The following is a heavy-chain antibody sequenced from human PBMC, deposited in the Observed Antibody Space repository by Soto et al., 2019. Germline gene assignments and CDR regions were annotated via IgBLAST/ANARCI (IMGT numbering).Heavy chain of an antibody. CDR3: ARAMALDYDILTSRGGVPLDP. CDR2: IYYSGST. V-gene: IGHV4-59*01. Sequence: SETLSLTCTVSGGSISSYYWSWIRRPPGKGLEWIGYIYYSGSTNYNPSLKSRVTISVDTSKNQFSLKLSSVTAADTAVYYCARAMALDYDILTSRGGVPLDPWGQGTLVTVSS. D-gene: IGHD3-9*01. CDR1: GGSISSYY. J-gene: IGHJ5*02.